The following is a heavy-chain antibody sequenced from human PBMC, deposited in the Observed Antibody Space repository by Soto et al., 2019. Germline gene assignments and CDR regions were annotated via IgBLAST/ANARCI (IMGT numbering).Heavy chain of an antibody. CDR3: AREYDYVWGSYRTPVNYFDY. D-gene: IGHD3-16*02. J-gene: IGHJ4*02. V-gene: IGHV4-31*03. CDR1: GGSISSGGYY. Sequence: SETLSLTCTVSGGSISSGGYYWSWIRQHPGKGLEWIGYIYYSGSTYYNPSLKSRVTISVDTSKNQFSLKLSSVTAADTAVYYCAREYDYVWGSYRTPVNYFDYWGQGTLVTVSS. CDR2: IYYSGST.